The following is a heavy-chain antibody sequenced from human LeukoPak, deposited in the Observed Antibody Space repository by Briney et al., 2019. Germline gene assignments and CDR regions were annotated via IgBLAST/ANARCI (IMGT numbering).Heavy chain of an antibody. J-gene: IGHJ4*02. CDR2: ISGSGGRT. Sequence: GGSLRLSCAASGFTFSSYAMSWVRQAPGKGLERVSAISGSGGRTYYADYVKGRFTISRDHSKDTLYVQMNSLRAEDTAVYYCAKDLPTYYYGSGSYSDYWGQGTLVTVSS. CDR1: GFTFSSYA. CDR3: AKDLPTYYYGSGSYSDY. D-gene: IGHD3-10*01. V-gene: IGHV3-23*01.